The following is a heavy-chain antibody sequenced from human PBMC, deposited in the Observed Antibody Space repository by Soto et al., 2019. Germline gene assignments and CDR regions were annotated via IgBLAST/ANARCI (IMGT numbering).Heavy chain of an antibody. Sequence: EVQLLESGGGLVQPGGSLRLSCAASGFTFSSYAMSWVRQAPGKGLEWVSAISGSGGSTYYADSVKGRFTISRDNSKNTLYLQMISLRAEDTAVYYCASVRFLEWFPPGGYWGQGTLVTVSS. CDR3: ASVRFLEWFPPGGY. D-gene: IGHD3-3*01. J-gene: IGHJ4*02. V-gene: IGHV3-23*01. CDR1: GFTFSSYA. CDR2: ISGSGGST.